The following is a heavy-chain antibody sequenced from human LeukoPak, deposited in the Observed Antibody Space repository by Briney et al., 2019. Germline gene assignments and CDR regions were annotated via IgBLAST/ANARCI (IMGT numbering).Heavy chain of an antibody. CDR2: IREDGTEK. D-gene: IGHD2-2*01. V-gene: IGHV3-7*01. CDR3: ARDSKSPV. J-gene: IGHJ4*02. Sequence: PGGSLRLSCTASGFTFSGAWMTWVRQAPGKGLEWVANIREDGTEKNYVDSVKGRFTISRDNAKNSLYLQMNSLRVEDTAVYYCARDSKSPVWGQGTVVTVSS. CDR1: GFTFSGAW.